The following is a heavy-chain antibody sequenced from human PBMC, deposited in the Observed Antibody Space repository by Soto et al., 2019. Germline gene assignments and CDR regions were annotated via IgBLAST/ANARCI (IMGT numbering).Heavy chain of an antibody. CDR1: GFSLSTRAVG. V-gene: IGHV2-5*01. Sequence: QITLKESGPTLVKPTQTLTLTCTFSGFSLSTRAVGVGWIRQPPGKALEWHALIYWNDDQRYSPSLKNRLTITKDTSKNHVVLTMTNMDPADTATYYCAHRQDLGAFDIWGQGTMVTVSS. CDR2: IYWNDDQ. D-gene: IGHD7-27*01. CDR3: AHRQDLGAFDI. J-gene: IGHJ3*02.